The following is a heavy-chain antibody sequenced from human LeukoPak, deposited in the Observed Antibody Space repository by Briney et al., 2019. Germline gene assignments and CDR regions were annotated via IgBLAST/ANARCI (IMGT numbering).Heavy chain of an antibody. D-gene: IGHD3-10*01. CDR2: IWYDGSNK. J-gene: IGHJ4*02. CDR3: ARGYGVRGVIITPGY. CDR1: GVTFSSYG. Sequence: GGSLRLSCAASGVTFSSYGMHWVRQAPGKGLEWVAVIWYDGSNKYYADSVKGRFTISRDNSKNTLYLQMNSLRAEDTAVYYCARGYGVRGVIITPGYWGQGTLVTVSS. V-gene: IGHV3-33*01.